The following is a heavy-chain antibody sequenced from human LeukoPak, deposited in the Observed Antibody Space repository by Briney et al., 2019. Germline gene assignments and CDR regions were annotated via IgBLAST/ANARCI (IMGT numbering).Heavy chain of an antibody. Sequence: PGGSLRLSCAASGFAFSSYWMSWVRQAPGKGLEWVANIKQDGSEKYYVDSVKGRFTISRDNAKDSLYLQMNSLRAEDTAVHVCARVRRAKRQNRDDCYYYMDVWGKGTTVTVSS. CDR1: GFAFSSYW. CDR2: IKQDGSEK. CDR3: ARVRRAKRQNRDDCYYYMDV. D-gene: IGHD1-14*01. J-gene: IGHJ6*03. V-gene: IGHV3-7*01.